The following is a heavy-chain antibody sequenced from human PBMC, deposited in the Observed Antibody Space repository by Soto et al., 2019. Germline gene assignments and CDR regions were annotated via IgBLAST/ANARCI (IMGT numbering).Heavy chain of an antibody. CDR3: ARDDEGGSDCDLGY. J-gene: IGHJ4*02. CDR2: ILSDGSNK. CDR1: GFTLSSHA. Sequence: QVQLVESGGGVVQPGRSLRLSCAVSGFTLSSHAMHWVRQAPGKGLEWVALILSDGSNKYYADSVKGRFTTSRDKSKNTMYMHMNSLSDEDTAVYYCARDDEGGSDCDLGYWGQGALVTVSS. D-gene: IGHD1-26*01. V-gene: IGHV3-30-3*01.